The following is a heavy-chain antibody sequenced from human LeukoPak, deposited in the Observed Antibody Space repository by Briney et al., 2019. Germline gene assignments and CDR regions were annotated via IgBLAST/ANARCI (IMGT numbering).Heavy chain of an antibody. CDR1: GGSISSYY. J-gene: IGHJ4*02. Sequence: PSETLSLTCTVSGGSISSYYWSWIRQPPGKGLEWIGYIYYSGSTNYNPSLKSRVTISIDTSKNQFSLKLSSVTAADTAVYYCAKESGGYTSGWYFDYWGQGTLVTVSP. V-gene: IGHV4-59*01. CDR2: IYYSGST. CDR3: AKESGGYTSGWYFDY. D-gene: IGHD6-19*01.